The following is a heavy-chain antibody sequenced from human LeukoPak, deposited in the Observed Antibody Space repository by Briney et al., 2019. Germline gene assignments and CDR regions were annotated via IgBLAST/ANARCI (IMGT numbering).Heavy chain of an antibody. Sequence: PGGSLRLSCAASGFTLSSNYMSWVRQAPGKGLEWVSVIYSGGSTYYADSVTGRFTISRDNSKNTLYLQMNSLRAEDTAVYYCARTPAAYYYYYMDVWGKGTTVTVSS. CDR1: GFTLSSNY. CDR3: ARTPAAYYYYYMDV. D-gene: IGHD2-2*01. V-gene: IGHV3-53*01. CDR2: IYSGGST. J-gene: IGHJ6*03.